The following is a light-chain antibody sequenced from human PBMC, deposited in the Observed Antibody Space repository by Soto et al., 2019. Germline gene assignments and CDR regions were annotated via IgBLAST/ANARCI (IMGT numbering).Light chain of an antibody. CDR2: GAS. CDR3: QQYNNWPRT. J-gene: IGKJ1*01. CDR1: QGIRND. Sequence: IHMNNSPSSLSSSVGDRVTMTCRASQGIRNDLGWYQQKPGKAPNLLIYGASTLQSGVPARFSGSGSGTEFTLTINSLQSEDFAVYYCQQYNNWPRTFGQGTKVDI. V-gene: IGKV1-17*01.